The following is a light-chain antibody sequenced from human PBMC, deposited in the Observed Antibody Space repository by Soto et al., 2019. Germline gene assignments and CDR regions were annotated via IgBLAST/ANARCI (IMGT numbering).Light chain of an antibody. J-gene: IGLJ1*01. CDR2: DVS. CDR1: VGGYNY. CDR3: SSYTSSSTLYV. Sequence: VGGYNYVSWYQQHPGKAPKLMIYDVSXRPSGVSNRXXGSKSGNTASLTISGLQAEDEADYYCSSYTSSSTLYVXXTGTKLTVL. V-gene: IGLV2-14*04.